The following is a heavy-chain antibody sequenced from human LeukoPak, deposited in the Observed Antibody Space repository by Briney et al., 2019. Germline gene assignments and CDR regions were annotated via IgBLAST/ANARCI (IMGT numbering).Heavy chain of an antibody. D-gene: IGHD3-22*01. CDR3: VRVTMTRKVGADYSLDV. V-gene: IGHV3-72*01. CDR2: NRNKANSYTT. CDR1: GFIFSDHY. J-gene: IGHJ6*02. Sequence: GGSLRLSCATSGFIFSDHYMDWVRQASGEGLEWISRNRNKANSYTTEYAASVKGRFTISRDESKNLLNLQMKSLKGEDSAVYYCVRVTMTRKVGADYSLDVWGQGTTVTVSS.